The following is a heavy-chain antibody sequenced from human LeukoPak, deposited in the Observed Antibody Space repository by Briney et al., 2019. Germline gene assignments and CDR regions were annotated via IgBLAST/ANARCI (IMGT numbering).Heavy chain of an antibody. CDR3: ARVGSAARTYYDFWSGYSPYYYYMDV. V-gene: IGHV3-7*01. Sequence: PGGSLRLSCAASGFTFSSYWMSWVRQAPGKGLEWVANIKQDGSEKYYVDSVKGRFTISRDNAKNSLYLQMNSLRAEDTAVYYCARVGSAARTYYDFWSGYSPYYYYMDVWGKGTTVTVSS. CDR1: GFTFSSYW. D-gene: IGHD3-3*01. J-gene: IGHJ6*03. CDR2: IKQDGSEK.